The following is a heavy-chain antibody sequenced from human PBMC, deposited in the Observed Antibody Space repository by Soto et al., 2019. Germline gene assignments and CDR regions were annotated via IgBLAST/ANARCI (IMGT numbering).Heavy chain of an antibody. CDR1: GGSISSSSYY. CDR3: ARHDRGWDSGSYWEAGNEYFQH. D-gene: IGHD1-26*01. Sequence: QLQLQESGPGLVKPSETLSLTCTVSGGSISSSSYYWGWIRQPPGKGLEWIGSIYYSGSTYYNPSLKSRVTITADTSNNQYSPKLRSVTAVDTAVYYCARHDRGWDSGSYWEAGNEYFQHWGQGTLFTVSS. CDR2: IYYSGST. J-gene: IGHJ1*01. V-gene: IGHV4-39*01.